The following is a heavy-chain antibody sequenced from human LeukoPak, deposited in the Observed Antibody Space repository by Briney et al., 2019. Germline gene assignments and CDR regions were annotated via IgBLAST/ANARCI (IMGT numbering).Heavy chain of an antibody. CDR1: GYTFTNYY. J-gene: IGHJ6*02. CDR3: ARGGYSESFYNPRSYGMDV. V-gene: IGHV1-46*01. CDR2: INPSGDTT. D-gene: IGHD3-10*01. Sequence: ASVKVSCKASGYTFTNYYLHWVRQAPGQGLAWMGIINPSGDTTRYVEKFKGRVTMTRDTSASTVYMELSSLRSEDTGVYSCARGGYSESFYNPRSYGMDVWGQGTTVIVSS.